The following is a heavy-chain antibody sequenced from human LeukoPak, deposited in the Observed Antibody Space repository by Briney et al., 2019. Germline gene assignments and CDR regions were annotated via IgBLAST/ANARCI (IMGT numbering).Heavy chain of an antibody. CDR3: ARDPNYGDYPTHSDY. V-gene: IGHV3-30*03. CDR2: ISYDGSNK. Sequence: GGSLRLSCAASGFTFSSYGMHWVRQAPGKGREWVAVISYDGSNKYYADSVKGRFTISRDNSKNTLYLQMNSLRAEDTAVYYCARDPNYGDYPTHSDYWGQGTLVTVTS. D-gene: IGHD4-17*01. CDR1: GFTFSSYG. J-gene: IGHJ4*02.